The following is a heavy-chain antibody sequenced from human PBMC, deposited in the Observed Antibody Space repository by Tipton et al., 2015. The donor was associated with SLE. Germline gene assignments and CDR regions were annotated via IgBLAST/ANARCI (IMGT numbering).Heavy chain of an antibody. Sequence: SLRLSCAASGFTFDDCAMHWVRQAPGKGLEWVSGISWNSGSIGYADSVKGRFTISRDNAKNSLYLQMNSLRAEDTALYYCAKVGYSSSWGYFDYWGQGTLVTVSS. D-gene: IGHD6-13*01. CDR3: AKVGYSSSWGYFDY. V-gene: IGHV3-9*01. CDR2: ISWNSGSI. CDR1: GFTFDDCA. J-gene: IGHJ4*02.